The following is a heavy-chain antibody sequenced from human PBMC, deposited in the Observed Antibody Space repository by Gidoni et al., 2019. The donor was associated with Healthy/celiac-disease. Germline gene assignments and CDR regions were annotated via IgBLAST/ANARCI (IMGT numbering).Heavy chain of an antibody. CDR2: ISGSGGST. J-gene: IGHJ3*02. D-gene: IGHD1-26*01. Sequence: EVQLLESGGGLVQPGGSLRLSCAASGFTFSSYAMSWVRQAPGKGLEWVSAISGSGGSTYYADSVKGRFTISRDNSKNTLYLQMNSLRAEDTAVYYCAKDRPKVGSGSYRSENRPDAFDIWGQGTMVTVSS. CDR3: AKDRPKVGSGSYRSENRPDAFDI. CDR1: GFTFSSYA. V-gene: IGHV3-23*01.